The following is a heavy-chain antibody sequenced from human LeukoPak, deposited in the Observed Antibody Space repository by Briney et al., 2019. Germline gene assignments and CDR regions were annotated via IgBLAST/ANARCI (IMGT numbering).Heavy chain of an antibody. D-gene: IGHD2/OR15-2a*01. V-gene: IGHV1-8*01. CDR2: VNPNSGNT. J-gene: IGHJ4*02. Sequence: ASVKVSCKASGYTFTSYDINWVRQAPGQGLEWMGWVNPNSGNTGYAQKFQGRVTMRRNTYISTAYMELSSLRSDDTAVYYCARDRGLFSDFDYWGQGTLVTVSS. CDR3: ARDRGLFSDFDY. CDR1: GYTFTSYD.